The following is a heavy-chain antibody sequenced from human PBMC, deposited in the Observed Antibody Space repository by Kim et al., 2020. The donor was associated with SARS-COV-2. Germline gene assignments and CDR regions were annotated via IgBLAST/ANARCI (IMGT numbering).Heavy chain of an antibody. CDR2: INPDSGVT. V-gene: IGHV1-2*05. Sequence: ASVKVSCKTPGYTFTTRYLHWVRQAPGHGLEWMGRINPDSGVTDYAQRFQGRVTMTRDKSNSTVYMELSSLRSDDTVVYYCARGNTETIDYWGQGTLVTVSS. J-gene: IGHJ4*02. CDR1: GYTFTTRY. CDR3: ARGNTETIDY.